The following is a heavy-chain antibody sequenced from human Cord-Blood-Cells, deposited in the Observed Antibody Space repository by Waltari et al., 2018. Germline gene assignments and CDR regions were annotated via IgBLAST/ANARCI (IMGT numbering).Heavy chain of an antibody. D-gene: IGHD3-9*01. V-gene: IGHV1-69*01. CDR3: ARRRGGTGDAFDI. CDR2: IIPIFGTA. J-gene: IGHJ3*02. Sequence: QVQLVQSGAEVTKPGSSVKVSCKASGGTFSSHALSWVRQDPGQGLEWMGGIIPIFGTANYAQKFQGRVTITADESTSTAYMELSSLRSEDTAVYYCARRRGGTGDAFDIWGQGTMVTVSS. CDR1: GGTFSSHA.